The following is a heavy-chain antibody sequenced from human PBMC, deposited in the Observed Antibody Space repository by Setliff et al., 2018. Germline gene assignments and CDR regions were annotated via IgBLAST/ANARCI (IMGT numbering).Heavy chain of an antibody. CDR2: FIPVLGKP. CDR3: ATELRSPFWHFDL. Sequence: SVKVSCKSSGATLSGVVFSWVRQAPGHGLEWMGGFIPVLGKPNYAPRFQGRLTITVDTSTGTSYMDLRSLRSDDTAIYYCATELRSPFWHFDLWGQGSLVTVSS. D-gene: IGHD3-3*01. CDR1: GATLSGVV. J-gene: IGHJ4*02. V-gene: IGHV1-69*06.